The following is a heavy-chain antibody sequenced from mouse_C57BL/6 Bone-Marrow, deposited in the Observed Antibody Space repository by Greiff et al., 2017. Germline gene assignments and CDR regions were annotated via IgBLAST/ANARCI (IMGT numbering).Heavy chain of an antibody. V-gene: IGHV1-64*01. J-gene: IGHJ3*01. CDR1: GYTFTSYW. CDR2: IHPNSGST. D-gene: IGHD2-1*01. CDR3: ARKGRRWYTLFAY. Sequence: QVQLQQPGAELVKPGASVKLSCKASGYTFTSYWMHWVKQRPGQGLEWIGMIHPNSGSTNYNEKFKSKATLTVDKSSSTAYMQLSSLTSEDSAVYYCARKGRRWYTLFAYWGQGTLVTVSA.